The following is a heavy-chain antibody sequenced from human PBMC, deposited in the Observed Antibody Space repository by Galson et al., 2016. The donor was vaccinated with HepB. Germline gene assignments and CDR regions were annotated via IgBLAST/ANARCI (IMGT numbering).Heavy chain of an antibody. Sequence: QSGAEVKKPGESLKISCQTSGYEFTGKWIGWVRQKPGKGLEWMGIIYPGDSDTRYSPSFQGQVTISADKSSSTAYLQWSSLKASDTATYYCARSACSGGACYSYWYFDLWGRGTPVTVSS. CDR2: IYPGDSDT. V-gene: IGHV5-51*01. CDR1: GYEFTGKW. CDR3: ARSACSGGACYSYWYFDL. D-gene: IGHD2-15*01. J-gene: IGHJ2*01.